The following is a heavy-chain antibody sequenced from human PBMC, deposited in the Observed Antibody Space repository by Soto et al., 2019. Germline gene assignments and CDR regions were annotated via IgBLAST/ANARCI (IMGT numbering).Heavy chain of an antibody. Sequence: GGSLRLSCAASGFTFSSYAMHWVRQAPGKGLEWVAVISYDGSNKYYADSVKGRFTTSRDNSKNTLYLQMNSLRAEDTAVYYCARDNSSRRGGQYYGMDVWGQGPTVTVYS. J-gene: IGHJ6*02. D-gene: IGHD6-13*01. V-gene: IGHV3-30-3*01. CDR2: ISYDGSNK. CDR1: GFTFSSYA. CDR3: ARDNSSRRGGQYYGMDV.